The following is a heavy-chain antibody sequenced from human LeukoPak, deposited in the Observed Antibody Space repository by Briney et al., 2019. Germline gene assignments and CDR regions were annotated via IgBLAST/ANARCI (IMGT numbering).Heavy chain of an antibody. CDR1: GFTFSSYG. D-gene: IGHD1-20*01. CDR3: AKRAEFVPYNWNVGGWFDP. CDR2: ISYDGSNK. V-gene: IGHV3-30*18. Sequence: GGSLRLSCAASGFTFSSYGMHWVRQAPGKGLEWVAVISYDGSNKYYADSVKGRFTISRDNSKNTLYLQMNSLRAGDTAVYYCAKRAEFVPYNWNVGGWFDPWGQGTLVTVSS. J-gene: IGHJ5*02.